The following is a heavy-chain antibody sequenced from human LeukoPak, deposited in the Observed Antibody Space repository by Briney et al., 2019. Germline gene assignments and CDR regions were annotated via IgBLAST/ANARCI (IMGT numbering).Heavy chain of an antibody. D-gene: IGHD3-9*01. CDR3: AREAPMTGGNTNFDY. Sequence: ASVKVSCKASGYTFTGYYIHWVRQAPGQGLEWMGWINPNSGGTNYAQKFQGRVTMTRDTSISTAYMELSRLRSDDTAVYYCAREAPMTGGNTNFDYWGQGTLVTVSS. CDR2: INPNSGGT. CDR1: GYTFTGYY. J-gene: IGHJ4*02. V-gene: IGHV1-2*02.